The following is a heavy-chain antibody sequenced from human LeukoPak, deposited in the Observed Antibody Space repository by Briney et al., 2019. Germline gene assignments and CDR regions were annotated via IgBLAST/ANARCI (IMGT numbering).Heavy chain of an antibody. V-gene: IGHV4-59*01. CDR1: GGSISNYY. CDR3: ARGAMAITPFFDY. D-gene: IGHD5-24*01. Sequence: KPSETLSLTCPVSGGSISNYYYWTWIRQPPGKELERVGFVYYTGSTNFTPSLKRRVTMSRDTSRNQFYLKLTSLSAADTAVYYCARGAMAITPFFDYWGQGTLVTVST. CDR2: VYYTGST. J-gene: IGHJ4*02.